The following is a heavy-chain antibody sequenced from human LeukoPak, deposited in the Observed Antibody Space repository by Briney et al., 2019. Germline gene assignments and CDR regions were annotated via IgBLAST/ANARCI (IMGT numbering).Heavy chain of an antibody. CDR2: ISSSSSYI. Sequence: PGGSLRLSCAASGFTFSSYSMNWVRQAPGKGLEWVSSISSSSSYIYYADSVKGRFTISRDNAKNSLYLQMNSLRAEDTAVYYCARDYSSGLYFDYWGXGTLVTVSS. J-gene: IGHJ4*02. V-gene: IGHV3-21*01. D-gene: IGHD6-19*01. CDR3: ARDYSSGLYFDY. CDR1: GFTFSSYS.